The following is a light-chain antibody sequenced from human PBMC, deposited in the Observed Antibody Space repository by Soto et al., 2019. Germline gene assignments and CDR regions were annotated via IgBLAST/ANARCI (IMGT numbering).Light chain of an antibody. CDR2: AAS. V-gene: IGKV3D-15*01. CDR1: QSVSRN. CDR3: QQHNDWPLT. J-gene: IGKJ4*01. Sequence: EIVMTQSPGTLSVTPGERATLSCRTSQSVSRNLAWYQQKPGQAPRLLIYAASTRATGIPAKFSGSGSGTEFTLTISSLQSEDFAVYYCQQHNDWPLTFGGGTKVEIK.